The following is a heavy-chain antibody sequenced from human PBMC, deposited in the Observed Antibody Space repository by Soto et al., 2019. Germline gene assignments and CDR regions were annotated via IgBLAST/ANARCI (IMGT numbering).Heavy chain of an antibody. Sequence: PSPTLSLSCAISGDSVSSDSAAWNWIRQSPSRGLEWLGRTYYRSKWYNDYAVSVNGRITINPDTSKNHFSLQLNSVTPEDTAVYYCVRSWVFIAVAGMATYYYYYGMDVWGRGTTVTVSS. CDR2: TYYRSKWYN. CDR1: GDSVSSDSAA. D-gene: IGHD6-19*01. J-gene: IGHJ6*02. CDR3: VRSWVFIAVAGMATYYYYYGMDV. V-gene: IGHV6-1*01.